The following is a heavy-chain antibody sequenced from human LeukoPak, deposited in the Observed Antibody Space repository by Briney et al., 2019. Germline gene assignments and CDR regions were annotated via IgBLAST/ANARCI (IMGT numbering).Heavy chain of an antibody. CDR2: INPNSGGT. J-gene: IGHJ6*02. V-gene: IGHV1-2*02. CDR3: VRGGFSNSFPLDV. D-gene: IGHD2-8*01. CDR1: GYTFTGYY. Sequence: ASVKVSCKASGYTFTGYYMHWVRQAPGQGLEWMGWINPNSGGTNYAQKFQGRVTMTRDTSISTAYMELSSLRSEDTAVYYCVRGGFSNSFPLDVWGQGTTVTVSS.